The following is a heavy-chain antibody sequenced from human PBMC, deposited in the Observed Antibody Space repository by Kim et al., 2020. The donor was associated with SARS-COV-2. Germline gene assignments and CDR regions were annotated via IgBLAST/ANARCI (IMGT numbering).Heavy chain of an antibody. Sequence: GGSLRLSCAASGFTFSTYPMHWVRQAPGTGLECVAVISSDGTYKYYADSVRGRFTISKDDSKSTLYLQMNSLRAEDSAVYYCARQYVSGQWFFDYWGQGT. V-gene: IGHV3-30*04. J-gene: IGHJ4*02. D-gene: IGHD3-3*01. CDR3: ARQYVSGQWFFDY. CDR1: GFTFSTYP. CDR2: ISSDGTYK.